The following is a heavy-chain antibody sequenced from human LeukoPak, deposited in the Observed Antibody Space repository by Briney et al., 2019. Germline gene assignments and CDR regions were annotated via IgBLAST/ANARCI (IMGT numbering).Heavy chain of an antibody. V-gene: IGHV3-30*18. Sequence: PGGSLRLSCAASGFTFSSYGMHWVRQAPGKGLEWVAVISYDGSNKYYADSVKGRFTISRDNSKNTLYLQMNSLRAEDTAVYYCAKEDIVVVPAALRGAFDIWGQGTMVTVSS. CDR1: GFTFSSYG. J-gene: IGHJ3*02. CDR2: ISYDGSNK. CDR3: AKEDIVVVPAALRGAFDI. D-gene: IGHD2-2*01.